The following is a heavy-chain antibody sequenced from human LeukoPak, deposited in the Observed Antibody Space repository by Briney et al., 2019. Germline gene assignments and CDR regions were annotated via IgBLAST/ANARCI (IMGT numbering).Heavy chain of an antibody. V-gene: IGHV3-23*01. Sequence: PGGSLRLSCAASGFTFSSYAMSWVRQAPGKGLEWVSAISGSGGSTYYADSVKGRFTISRDNSKNTLYLQMNSLRAEDTAVYYCARDRLPLGYCSGGSCYSPYPYYYYYGMDVWGQGTTVTVSS. CDR2: ISGSGGST. CDR1: GFTFSSYA. J-gene: IGHJ6*02. D-gene: IGHD2-15*01. CDR3: ARDRLPLGYCSGGSCYSPYPYYYYYGMDV.